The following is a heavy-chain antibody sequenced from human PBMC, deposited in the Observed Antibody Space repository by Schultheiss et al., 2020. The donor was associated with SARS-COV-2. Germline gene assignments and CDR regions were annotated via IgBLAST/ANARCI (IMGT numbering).Heavy chain of an antibody. D-gene: IGHD5-18*01. CDR1: GGSISSGGYY. CDR3: ARSAYSYGSFDY. J-gene: IGHJ4*02. CDR2: IYYSGST. Sequence: SETLSLTCAVSGGSISSGGYYWSWIRQPPGKGLEWIGYIYYSGSTNYNPSLKSRVTISVDTSKNQFSLKLRSVTAADTAVYYCARSAYSYGSFDYWGQGTLVTVSS. V-gene: IGHV4-61*08.